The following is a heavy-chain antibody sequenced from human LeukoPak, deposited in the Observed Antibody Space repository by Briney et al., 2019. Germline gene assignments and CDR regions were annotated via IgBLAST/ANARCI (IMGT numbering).Heavy chain of an antibody. Sequence: GGSLRLSCAASGFTFSSYGMHWVRQAPGKGLEWVAFIRYDGSNKYYADSVKGRFTISRDNSKNTLYLQMNSLRAEDTAVYYCAKDQGAAAAEKSGWFDPWGQGTLVTVSS. J-gene: IGHJ5*02. CDR2: IRYDGSNK. CDR1: GFTFSSYG. V-gene: IGHV3-30*02. CDR3: AKDQGAAAAEKSGWFDP. D-gene: IGHD6-13*01.